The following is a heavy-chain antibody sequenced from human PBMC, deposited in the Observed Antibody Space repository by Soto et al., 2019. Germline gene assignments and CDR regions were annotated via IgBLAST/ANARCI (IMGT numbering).Heavy chain of an antibody. CDR3: ARDRANGIAVAGLYWFDP. CDR1: GLTFSSYW. D-gene: IGHD6-19*01. CDR2: IKQDGSEK. J-gene: IGHJ5*02. V-gene: IGHV3-7*01. Sequence: GGSLRLSCAASGLTFSSYWMSWVRQAPGKGLEWVANIKQDGSEKYYVDSVKGRFTISRDNAKNSLYLQMNSLRAEDTAVYYCARDRANGIAVAGLYWFDPWGQGTLVTVSS.